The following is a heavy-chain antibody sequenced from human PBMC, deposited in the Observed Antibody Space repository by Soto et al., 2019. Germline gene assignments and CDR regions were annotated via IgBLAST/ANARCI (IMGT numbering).Heavy chain of an antibody. D-gene: IGHD4-17*01. CDR3: ANILTTTVTTDFDY. CDR1: GFTFSSYG. V-gene: IGHV3-30*18. CDR2: ISYDGSNK. Sequence: GGSLRLSCAASGFTFSSYGMHWVRQAPGKGLEWVAVISYDGSNKYYADSVKGRFTVSRDNSKNTLYLQMNSLRAEDTAVYYCANILTTTVTTDFDYWGQGTLVTVSS. J-gene: IGHJ4*02.